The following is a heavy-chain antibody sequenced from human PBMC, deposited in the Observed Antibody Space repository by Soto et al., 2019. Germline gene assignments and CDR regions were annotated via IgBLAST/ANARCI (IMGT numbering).Heavy chain of an antibody. D-gene: IGHD6-13*01. Sequence: EVHLVESGGGLVKPGESLRLSCVVSGIKFSDAWMNWVRQTPGKGLEWVGRIYGDSRSETAAPVKGRFTISRDNSKDTLYLEMSTLGVDDTAVYICVWQARYTSNFHWGQGTLVTVSS. V-gene: IGHV3-15*07. CDR3: VWQARYTSNFH. CDR1: GIKFSDAW. J-gene: IGHJ4*02. CDR2: IYGDSRSET.